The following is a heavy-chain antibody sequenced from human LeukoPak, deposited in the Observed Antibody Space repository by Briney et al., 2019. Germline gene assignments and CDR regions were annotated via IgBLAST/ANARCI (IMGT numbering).Heavy chain of an antibody. V-gene: IGHV4-34*01. CDR1: GGSFSGYY. D-gene: IGHD3-10*01. CDR3: ARAGTMVRGVIIYFNY. J-gene: IGHJ4*02. Sequence: SETLSLTCADPGGSFSGYYLSWIRQPPGKGLEWIGEINHTGSTNYNPSLKSRVTISVDTSKNQFSLKLSSVTAADTAVYYCARAGTMVRGVIIYFNYWGQGTLVTVSS. CDR2: INHTGST.